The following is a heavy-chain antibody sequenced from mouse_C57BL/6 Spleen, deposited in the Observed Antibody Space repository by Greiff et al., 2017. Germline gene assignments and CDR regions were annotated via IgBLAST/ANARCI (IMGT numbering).Heavy chain of an antibody. CDR2: INPSTGGT. J-gene: IGHJ3*01. D-gene: IGHD2-4*01. CDR3: ARSIYYDFFAY. Sequence: EVQLQQSGPELVKPGASVKISCKASGYSFTGYYMNWVKQSPEKSLEWIGEINPSTGGTTYNQKFKAKATLTVDKSSSTAYMQLKSLTSEDSAVYYCARSIYYDFFAYWGQGTLVTVSA. V-gene: IGHV1-42*01. CDR1: GYSFTGYY.